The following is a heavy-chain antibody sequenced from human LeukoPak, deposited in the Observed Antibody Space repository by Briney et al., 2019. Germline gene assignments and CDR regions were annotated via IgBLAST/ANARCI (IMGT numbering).Heavy chain of an antibody. CDR1: GFTFNTYI. J-gene: IGHJ4*02. CDR3: ARGHRLYQLLLFDF. D-gene: IGHD2-2*01. V-gene: IGHV3-21*04. Sequence: GGSLRLSCAASGFTFNTYIMNWVRQAPGKGLEWVSSISTSSSYIYYADSVKGRFTISRDNAKNSLFLQMDSLRADDTAVYFCARGHRLYQLLLFDFWGQGTLVTVSS. CDR2: ISTSSSYI.